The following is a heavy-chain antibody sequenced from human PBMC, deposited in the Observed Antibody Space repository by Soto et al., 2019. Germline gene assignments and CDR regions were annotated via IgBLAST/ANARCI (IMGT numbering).Heavy chain of an antibody. CDR1: GFTFSYPY. CDR2: VKNRANSYTT. Sequence: GGSLRLSCAASGFTFSYPYMDWVRQAPGKGLEWVGRVKNRANSYTTEYAASVRGRFTISRDDSKNSVYLQMNSLKTEDTAVYYCTRAPSYYGSGSHDWGQGTTVTVSS. V-gene: IGHV3-72*01. CDR3: TRAPSYYGSGSHD. J-gene: IGHJ6*02. D-gene: IGHD3-10*01.